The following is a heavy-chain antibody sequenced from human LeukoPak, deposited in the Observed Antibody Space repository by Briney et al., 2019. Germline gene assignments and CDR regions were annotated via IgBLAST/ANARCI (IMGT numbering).Heavy chain of an antibody. D-gene: IGHD3-3*01. CDR1: GFTFSSYA. Sequence: GGSLRLSCAASGFTFSSYAMSWVRQAPGKGLEWVSAISGSGGSTYYADSVKGRFTISRENSKNTLYLQMNSLRAEDTAVYYCASYDFWSGYSTDYWGQGTLVTVSS. CDR2: ISGSGGST. V-gene: IGHV3-23*01. CDR3: ASYDFWSGYSTDY. J-gene: IGHJ4*02.